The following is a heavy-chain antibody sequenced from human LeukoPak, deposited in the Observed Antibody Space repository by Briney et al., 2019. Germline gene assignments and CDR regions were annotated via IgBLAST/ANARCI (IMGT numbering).Heavy chain of an antibody. J-gene: IGHJ4*02. V-gene: IGHV1-8*01. CDR2: INPNSGRT. Sequence: ASVRVSCKASGYTFTSSDINWVRQAAGQGLEWMGWINPNSGRTGYAQKFQGRVTMTANTSISTAYMELRNLRFDDTAVYYCARGRSGLASAGTYDYWGQGTLITVSS. CDR3: ARGRSGLASAGTYDY. D-gene: IGHD6-13*01. CDR1: GYTFTSSD.